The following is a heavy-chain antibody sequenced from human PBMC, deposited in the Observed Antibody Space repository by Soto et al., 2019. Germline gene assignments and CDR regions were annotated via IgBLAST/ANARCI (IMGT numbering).Heavy chain of an antibody. CDR3: ARDSLYCSGGSCPEWGMNWFDP. CDR2: INPSGGST. J-gene: IGHJ5*02. V-gene: IGHV1-46*01. Sequence: ASVKVSCKVSGYTFTSYYMHWVRQAPGQGLEWMGIINPSGGSTSYAQKFQGRVTMTRDTSTSTVYMELSSLRSEDTAVYYRARDSLYCSGGSCPEWGMNWFDPWGQGTLVTVSS. CDR1: GYTFTSYY. D-gene: IGHD2-15*01.